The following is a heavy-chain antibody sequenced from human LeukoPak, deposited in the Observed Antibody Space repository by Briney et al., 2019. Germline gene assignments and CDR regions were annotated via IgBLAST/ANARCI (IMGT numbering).Heavy chain of an antibody. D-gene: IGHD3-9*01. CDR1: GFTFSSYA. J-gene: IGHJ6*02. Sequence: PGGSLRLSCAASGFTFSSYAMSWVRQAPGRGLEWVSAISGGGGTTYYADSVKGRFTISRDNSKNTLYMQINSPRAEDTAVYYCAKRYYDILTGYDVWGQGTTVTVSS. CDR3: AKRYYDILTGYDV. V-gene: IGHV3-23*01. CDR2: ISGGGGTT.